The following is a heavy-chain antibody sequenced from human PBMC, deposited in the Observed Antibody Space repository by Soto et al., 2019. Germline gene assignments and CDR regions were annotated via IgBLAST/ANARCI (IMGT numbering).Heavy chain of an antibody. Sequence: ASVKVSCKASGYTFTSYAMHWVRQAPGQRLEWMGWINAGNGNTKYSQKFQGRVTITRDTSASTAYMELSSLRSEDTAVYYCARDENCNNWFDPWGQGTLVTVSS. V-gene: IGHV1-3*01. CDR3: ARDENCNNWFDP. J-gene: IGHJ5*02. D-gene: IGHD1-1*01. CDR2: INAGNGNT. CDR1: GYTFTSYA.